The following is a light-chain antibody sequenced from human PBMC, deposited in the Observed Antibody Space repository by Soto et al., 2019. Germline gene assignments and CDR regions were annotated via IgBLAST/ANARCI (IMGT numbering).Light chain of an antibody. CDR2: EVS. Sequence: QSALTQPPSASGSPGQSVTISCTGTSSDVGGYNYVSWYQQHPGKAPKLMIYEVSKRPSGVPDRFSGSKSGNTASLTVSGLQAEDEAYYYCSSYAGSNNLVFGGGTKVTV. CDR1: SSDVGGYNY. CDR3: SSYAGSNNLV. V-gene: IGLV2-8*01. J-gene: IGLJ2*01.